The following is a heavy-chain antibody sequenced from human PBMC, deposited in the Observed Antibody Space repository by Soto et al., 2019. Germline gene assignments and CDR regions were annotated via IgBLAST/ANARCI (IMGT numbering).Heavy chain of an antibody. CDR2: IYYSGST. V-gene: IGHV4-39*01. Sequence: PSETLSLTCTVSGGSISSSSYYWGWIRQPPGKGLEWIGSIYYSGSTYYNPSLKSRVTISVDTSKNQFSLKLSSVTAADTAVYYCARPHYDFWSGYYTAYYYMDVWGKGTTVTVS. D-gene: IGHD3-3*01. CDR3: ARPHYDFWSGYYTAYYYMDV. CDR1: GGSISSSSYY. J-gene: IGHJ6*03.